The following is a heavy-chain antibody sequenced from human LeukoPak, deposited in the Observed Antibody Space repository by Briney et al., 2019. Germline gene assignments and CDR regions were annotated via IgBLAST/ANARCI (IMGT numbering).Heavy chain of an antibody. CDR3: AALAVAGPFDY. J-gene: IGHJ4*02. V-gene: IGHV1-46*01. CDR2: INPSGGST. CDR1: GYTFTSYY. D-gene: IGHD6-19*01. Sequence: ASVKVSCKASGYTFTSYYMHWVRQAPGQGLEWMGIINPSGGSTSYAQKFQGRVTMTRDTSTSTVYMELSSLRSEDTAVYYCAALAVAGPFDYWGQGTLVAVSS.